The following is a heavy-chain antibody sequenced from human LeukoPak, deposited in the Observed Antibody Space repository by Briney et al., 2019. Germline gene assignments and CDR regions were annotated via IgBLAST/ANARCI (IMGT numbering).Heavy chain of an antibody. CDR3: ARDNRSFFDY. CDR1: GDSISNYY. Sequence: PSETLSLTCTVSGDSISNYYWSWLRQPPGKGLEWIGYIYHSGSTNYNPSLKSRVTISVDTSKNQFSLKLSSVTAADTAVYYCARDNRSFFDYWGQGTLVTVSS. V-gene: IGHV4-59*01. J-gene: IGHJ4*02. CDR2: IYHSGST.